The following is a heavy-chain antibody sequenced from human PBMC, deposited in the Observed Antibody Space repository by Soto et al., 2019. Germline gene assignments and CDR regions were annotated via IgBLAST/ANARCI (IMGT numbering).Heavy chain of an antibody. Sequence: QVQLVQSGAEVKKPGSSVEVSCKASGGTFSSYTISWVRQAPGQGLEWMGRIIPILGIANYAQKFQGRVTITADKSTSTAYMELSSLRSEDTAVYYCAVVISHQYYFDYWGQGTLVTVSS. D-gene: IGHD3-22*01. J-gene: IGHJ4*02. CDR2: IIPILGIA. CDR1: GGTFSSYT. CDR3: AVVISHQYYFDY. V-gene: IGHV1-69*02.